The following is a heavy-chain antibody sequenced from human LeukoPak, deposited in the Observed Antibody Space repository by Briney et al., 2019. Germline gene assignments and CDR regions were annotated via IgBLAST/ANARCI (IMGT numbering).Heavy chain of an antibody. D-gene: IGHD4-23*01. CDR3: VRDFGGPSDY. Sequence: GGSLRLSCAASGFTLSSYGMNWVRQAPGMGLVWVSRINEDGRTINYADSVRGRFTISRDYAKNTVYLQMNSLRADDTAVYHCVRDFGGPSDYWGQGTLVTVAS. J-gene: IGHJ4*02. CDR2: INEDGRTI. V-gene: IGHV3-74*01. CDR1: GFTLSSYG.